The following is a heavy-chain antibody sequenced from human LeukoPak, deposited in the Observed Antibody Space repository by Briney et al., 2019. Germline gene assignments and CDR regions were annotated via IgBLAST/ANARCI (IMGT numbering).Heavy chain of an antibody. CDR3: AKGGEWELLVR. J-gene: IGHJ4*02. CDR1: GFTFSSYW. V-gene: IGHV3-7*03. Sequence: GGSLRLSCAASGFTFSSYWMSWVRQAPGKGLEWVANIKQDGSEKYYVDSVKGRFTISRDNSKNTLYLQMNSLRAEDMAVYYCAKGGEWELLVRWGQGTLVTVSS. D-gene: IGHD1-26*01. CDR2: IKQDGSEK.